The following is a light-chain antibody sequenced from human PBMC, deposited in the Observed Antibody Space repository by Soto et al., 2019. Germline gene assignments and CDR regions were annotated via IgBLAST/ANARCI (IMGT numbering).Light chain of an antibody. CDR2: AAS. CDR3: QHYNEYSRA. V-gene: IGKV1-17*01. Sequence: IQLTQSPSSLSASVGDRVTITCRASQAIRTALGWYQQRPGKVPKLLIYAASTLQSGVPSRFSGSGSGTEFTLTISSLQPDDFATYYCQHYNEYSRAFGQGTRVEIK. J-gene: IGKJ1*01. CDR1: QAIRTA.